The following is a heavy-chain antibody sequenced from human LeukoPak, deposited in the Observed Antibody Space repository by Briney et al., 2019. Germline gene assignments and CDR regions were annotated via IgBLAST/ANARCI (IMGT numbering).Heavy chain of an antibody. CDR1: GFTFSSSW. D-gene: IGHD6-19*01. CDR2: IKQDGIEK. Sequence: GGSLRLSCAASGFTFSSSWMAWVRQAPGKGLEWVANIKQDGIEKHYVDSVKGRFTISRDNAKNSLYLQMNSLRVDDTAVHYCARDTSGSLDFWGQGTLVTVSS. V-gene: IGHV3-7*01. J-gene: IGHJ4*02. CDR3: ARDTSGSLDF.